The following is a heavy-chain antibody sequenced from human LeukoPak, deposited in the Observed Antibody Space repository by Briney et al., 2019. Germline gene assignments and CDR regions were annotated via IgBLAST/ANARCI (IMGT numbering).Heavy chain of an antibody. J-gene: IGHJ3*02. CDR1: GFTFSNAW. CDR3: ARARITLDAFDI. CDR2: IKQDGSEK. V-gene: IGHV3-7*01. Sequence: GGSLRLSCAASGFTFSNAWMSWVRQAPGKGLEWVANIKQDGSEKYYVDSVKGRFTISRDNAKNSLYLQMNSLRAEDTAVYYCARARITLDAFDIWGQGTMVTVSS. D-gene: IGHD3-10*01.